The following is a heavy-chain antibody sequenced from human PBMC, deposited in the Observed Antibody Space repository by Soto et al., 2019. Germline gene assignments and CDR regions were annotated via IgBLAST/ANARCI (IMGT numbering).Heavy chain of an antibody. CDR1: GFTFSSYA. V-gene: IGHV3-23*01. Sequence: GGSLRLSCAASGFTFSSYAMSWVSQAPGKGLEWVSAISGSGGSTYYADSVKGRFTISRDKSKNTLYLQMNSLRAEDTAVYYCAKEPQRADYYYGMDVWGQGTTVTVSS. CDR2: ISGSGGST. CDR3: AKEPQRADYYYGMDV. J-gene: IGHJ6*02.